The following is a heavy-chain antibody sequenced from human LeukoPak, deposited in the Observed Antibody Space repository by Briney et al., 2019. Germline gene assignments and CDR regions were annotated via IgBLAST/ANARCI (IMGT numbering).Heavy chain of an antibody. CDR3: ARDGHGVPLDY. CDR1: GFTFSRYA. Sequence: GGSLRLSCATSGFTFSRYAMHWVRQAPGKGLEWVAVISYDGTEKYYGDSVKGRFTISRDNSKNTLYLQMNSLRAEDTALYYCARDGHGVPLDYWGQGTLVTVSP. D-gene: IGHD4-17*01. J-gene: IGHJ4*02. V-gene: IGHV3-30-3*01. CDR2: ISYDGTEK.